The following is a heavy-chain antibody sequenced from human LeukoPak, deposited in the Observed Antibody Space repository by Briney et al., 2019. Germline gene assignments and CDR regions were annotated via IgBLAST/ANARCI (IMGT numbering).Heavy chain of an antibody. V-gene: IGHV1-8*01. CDR1: GHTFTSYD. D-gene: IGHD2-15*01. Sequence: ASVKVSCKASGHTFTSYDINWVRQATGQGLEWMGWMNPNSGNTGYAQKFQGRVTMTRNTSISTAYMELSSLRSEDTAVYYCARPFYCSGGSCPSHFDYWGQGTLVTVSS. J-gene: IGHJ4*02. CDR2: MNPNSGNT. CDR3: ARPFYCSGGSCPSHFDY.